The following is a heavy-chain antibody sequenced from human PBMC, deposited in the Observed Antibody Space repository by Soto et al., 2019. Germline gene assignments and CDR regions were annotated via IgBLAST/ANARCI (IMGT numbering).Heavy chain of an antibody. Sequence: GGSLRLSCAASGFIFENFGMSWVRQAPGKGLEWISFISGSGFKKYYADSVKGRFTISRDNSKSTVYPELNNLSAEDTAVYHCAKNQGVELVPLATVDWFDPWGQGSVVTVSS. CDR3: AKNQGVELVPLATVDWFDP. CDR1: GFIFENFG. D-gene: IGHD1-26*01. CDR2: ISGSGFKK. V-gene: IGHV3-23*01. J-gene: IGHJ5*02.